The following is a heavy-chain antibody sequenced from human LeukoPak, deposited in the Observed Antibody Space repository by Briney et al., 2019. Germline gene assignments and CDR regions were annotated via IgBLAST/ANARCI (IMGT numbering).Heavy chain of an antibody. J-gene: IGHJ3*02. D-gene: IGHD5-24*01. Sequence: SETLSLTCTVSGGSFTVPGGSSGNYRWSWIRQPPGKGLEWIGYIYYSGSTNYNPSLKSRVTISVDTSKNQFSLKLSSVTAADTAVYYCARIRGRDGYNGWHDAFDTWGQGTMVTVSS. CDR1: GGSFTVPGGSSGNYR. CDR2: IYYSGST. CDR3: ARIRGRDGYNGWHDAFDT. V-gene: IGHV4-61*01.